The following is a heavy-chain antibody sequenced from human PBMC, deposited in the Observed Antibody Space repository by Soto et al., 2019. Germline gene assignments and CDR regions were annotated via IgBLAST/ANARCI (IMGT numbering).Heavy chain of an antibody. Sequence: GGSVKGSWQASGYTFPGDYKHWVRQAPGQGLEWMGWINPNSGGTNYAQNFQGWVTMTRDTSITTAYMELSRLRSDDTAVYYCARGGYSGYDFDYWGQGTLVTVSS. CDR2: INPNSGGT. CDR1: GYTFPGDY. V-gene: IGHV1-2*04. J-gene: IGHJ4*02. CDR3: ARGGYSGYDFDY. D-gene: IGHD5-12*01.